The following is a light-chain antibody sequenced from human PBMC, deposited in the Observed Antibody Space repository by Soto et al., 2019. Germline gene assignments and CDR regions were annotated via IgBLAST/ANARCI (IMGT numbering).Light chain of an antibody. V-gene: IGKV1-6*01. CDR1: QGIRND. CDR2: AAS. CDR3: LPDYNCTWT. J-gene: IGKJ1*01. Sequence: AIQMTQSPSSLSASVGDRVTITCRASQGIRNDLGWYQQKPGKAPKLLIYAASSLQSGVPSRFSGSGSGTDFTLTISSLQPEYFATYYWLPDYNCTWTFGQGTKVEIK.